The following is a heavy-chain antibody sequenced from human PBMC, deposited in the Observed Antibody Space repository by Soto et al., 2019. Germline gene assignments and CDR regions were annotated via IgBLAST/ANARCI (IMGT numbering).Heavy chain of an antibody. CDR2: IYSEGTP. Sequence: GGSLRLSCAASGFTVGSNYMSWVRQAPGKGLEWVSVIYSEGTPYYADSVKGRFTISRENSNNTLYLHMNNLRAEDTAVYYCARSTYYDILTRPYYYYAMDVWGQGTTVTVSS. CDR1: GFTVGSNY. D-gene: IGHD3-9*01. J-gene: IGHJ6*02. V-gene: IGHV3-53*01. CDR3: ARSTYYDILTRPYYYYAMDV.